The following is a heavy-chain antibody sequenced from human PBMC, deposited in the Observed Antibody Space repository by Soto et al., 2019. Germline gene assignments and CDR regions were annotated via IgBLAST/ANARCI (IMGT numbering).Heavy chain of an antibody. CDR2: ISWNSGSI. CDR3: AKEGREQWPSQGDY. CDR1: GFTFDDYA. J-gene: IGHJ4*02. V-gene: IGHV3-9*01. Sequence: EVQLVESGGGLVQPGRSLRLSCAASGFTFDDYAMHWVRQAPGKGLEWVSGISWNSGSIGYAYSVKGRFTISRDNAKNSLYLQMNSLRAEDTALYYCAKEGREQWPSQGDYWGQGTLVTVSS. D-gene: IGHD6-19*01.